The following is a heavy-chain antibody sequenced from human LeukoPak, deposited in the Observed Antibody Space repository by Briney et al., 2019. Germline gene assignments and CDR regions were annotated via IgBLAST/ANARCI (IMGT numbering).Heavy chain of an antibody. V-gene: IGHV3-11*04. CDR2: ISSSGSTI. CDR1: GFTFSDYY. D-gene: IGHD2-15*01. J-gene: IGHJ4*02. Sequence: GGSLRLSCAASGFTFSDYYMSWIRQAPGKGLEWVSDISSSGSTIYYADSVKGRFTISRDNAKNSLYLQMNSLRAEDTAVYYCARDGYCSGGSCYSGGTSPIDYWGQGTLVSVSS. CDR3: ARDGYCSGGSCYSGGTSPIDY.